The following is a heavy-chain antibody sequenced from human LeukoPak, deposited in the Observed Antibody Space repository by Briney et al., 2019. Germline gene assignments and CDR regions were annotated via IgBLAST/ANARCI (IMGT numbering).Heavy chain of an antibody. V-gene: IGHV4-4*07. D-gene: IGHD5-18*01. CDR3: ARDVGGYNYGYSLDY. J-gene: IGHJ4*02. CDR2: IYTSGST. Sequence: SETLPLTCTVSGGSISTYYCSWIRQPAGKGLEWIGRIYTSGSTSYNSSLKSRVTMSVDTSKNQFSLKLSSVTAADTAVYYCARDVGGYNYGYSLDYWGQETLVSVSS. CDR1: GGSISTYY.